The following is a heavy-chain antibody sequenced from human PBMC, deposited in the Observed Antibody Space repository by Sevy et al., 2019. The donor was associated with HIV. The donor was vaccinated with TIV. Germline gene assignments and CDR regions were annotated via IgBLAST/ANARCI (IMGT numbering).Heavy chain of an antibody. D-gene: IGHD3-16*01. J-gene: IGHJ4*02. CDR3: ATDRNVWGTDLFDF. CDR2: IWYDGTNK. CDR1: GFTFSSYG. Sequence: GGSLRLSCAASGFTFSSYGMHWVRQAPGKGLEWVAVIWYDGTNKYYADSVKGRFTISRDNSRNTLYLQMNRLRAEDTDVYYCATDRNVWGTDLFDFWGQGTLVTVSS. V-gene: IGHV3-33*01.